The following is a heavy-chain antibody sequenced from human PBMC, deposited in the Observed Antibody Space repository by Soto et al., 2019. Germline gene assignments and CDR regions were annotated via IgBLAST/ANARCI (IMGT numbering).Heavy chain of an antibody. V-gene: IGHV3-11*01. Sequence: HLEESGGGLVEPGGSLRLTCVGSGVDFRGSYMNWIRQAPGKGLEWISYISDTGRTIHYADAVKSRFVISRDNSRDSLYLQMNDLRADDTAIYYCAGFKEGKIVGLRWLDPWGQGTRVTVSS. CDR3: AGFKEGKIVGLRWLDP. CDR2: ISDTGRTI. D-gene: IGHD3-16*02. J-gene: IGHJ5*02. CDR1: GVDFRGSY.